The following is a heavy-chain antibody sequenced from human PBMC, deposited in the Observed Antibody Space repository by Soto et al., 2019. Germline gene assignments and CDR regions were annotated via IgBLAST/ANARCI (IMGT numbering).Heavy chain of an antibody. J-gene: IGHJ2*01. V-gene: IGHV1-69*12. Sequence: QVQLVQSGAEVKKPGSSVKVSCKASGGTFSSYAISWVRQAPGQGLEWMGGIIPIFGTANYAQKFQGRVTITADESTSTAYVELSSLRSEDTAVYYCARVRDSSGFDRRYWYFDLLGRGTLVTVSS. CDR3: ARVRDSSGFDRRYWYFDL. CDR2: IIPIFGTA. CDR1: GGTFSSYA. D-gene: IGHD3-22*01.